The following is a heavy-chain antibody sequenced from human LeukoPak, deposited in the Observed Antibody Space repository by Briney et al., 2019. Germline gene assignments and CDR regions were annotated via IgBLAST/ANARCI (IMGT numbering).Heavy chain of an antibody. CDR3: AKDGSDIVVVVAATTNYYMDV. J-gene: IGHJ6*03. V-gene: IGHV3-23*01. CDR2: ISGSGGST. CDR1: GFTVSSNY. D-gene: IGHD2-15*01. Sequence: GGSLRLSCAASGFTVSSNYMNWVRQAPGKGLEWVSAISGSGGSTYYADSVKGRFTISRDNSKNTLYLQMNSLRAEDTAVYFCAKDGSDIVVVVAATTNYYMDVWGKGTTVTISS.